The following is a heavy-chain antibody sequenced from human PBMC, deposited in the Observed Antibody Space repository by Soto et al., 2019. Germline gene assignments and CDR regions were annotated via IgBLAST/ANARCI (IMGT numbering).Heavy chain of an antibody. D-gene: IGHD2-2*01. CDR1: GFTFSSYG. CDR2: ISYDGSNK. V-gene: IGHV3-30*18. Sequence: QVQLVESGGGVVQPGRSLRLSCAASGFTFSSYGMHWVRQAPGKGLEWVAVISYDGSNKYYADSMKGRFTISRDNSKNTLYLQMNSLRAEDTAVYYCAKEEVVVVPAAMFRYFDLWGRGTLVTVSS. CDR3: AKEEVVVVPAAMFRYFDL. J-gene: IGHJ2*01.